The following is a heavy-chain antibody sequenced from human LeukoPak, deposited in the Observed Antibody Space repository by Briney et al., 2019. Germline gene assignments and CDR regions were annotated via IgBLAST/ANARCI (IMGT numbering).Heavy chain of an antibody. CDR1: GFTFSDYW. Sequence: SGGSLRLSCAASGFTFSDYWMSWVRQTPEKGLQWVANIKPDGSEGYFINSVKGRFTISRDNAKNSLYLQMNSLRAEDTAVYYCARDSPIVGGTGASDYWGQGTLVTVSS. V-gene: IGHV3-7*01. D-gene: IGHD1-26*01. J-gene: IGHJ4*02. CDR3: ARDSPIVGGTGASDY. CDR2: IKPDGSEG.